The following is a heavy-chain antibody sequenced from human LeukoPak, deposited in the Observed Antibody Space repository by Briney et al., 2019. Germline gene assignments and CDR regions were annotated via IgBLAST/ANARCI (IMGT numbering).Heavy chain of an antibody. CDR2: ISSSSYI. D-gene: IGHD3-16*01. Sequence: SGGSLRLSCAASGFTFSSYSMNWVRQAPGKGLEWVSSISSSSYIYYADSVKGRFTISRDNAKNSLYLQMNSLRAEDTAVYYCARRGSATTRPFDYWGQGTLVTVSS. CDR3: ARRGSATTRPFDY. CDR1: GFTFSSYS. J-gene: IGHJ4*02. V-gene: IGHV3-21*01.